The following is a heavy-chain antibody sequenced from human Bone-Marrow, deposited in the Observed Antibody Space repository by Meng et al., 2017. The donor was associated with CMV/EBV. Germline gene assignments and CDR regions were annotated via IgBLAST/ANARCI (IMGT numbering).Heavy chain of an antibody. CDR2: IKQDGSEK. J-gene: IGHJ6*02. Sequence: GESLKISCAASGFTFSSYWMSWVRQAPGKGLEWVANIKQDGSEKYYVDSVKGRFTISRDNAKNSLYLQMNSLRAEDTAVYYCARDQKGCSSTSCANNYYYGMDVWGQGTTVTVSS. CDR3: ARDQKGCSSTSCANNYYYGMDV. D-gene: IGHD2-2*01. CDR1: GFTFSSYW. V-gene: IGHV3-7*01.